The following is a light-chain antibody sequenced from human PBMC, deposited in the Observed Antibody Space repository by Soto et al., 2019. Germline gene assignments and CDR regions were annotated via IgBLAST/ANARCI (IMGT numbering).Light chain of an antibody. CDR2: WTS. Sequence: DIVMTQSPDSLAVSLGERATINCKSSQGVLKRSNNKNYLAWYQQKPGQPPKMLIFWTSTRESGVPDRFSGSGSGTDFSLTITSLQAEDVAVYYCQQHNSLPWTFGQGTKVEI. CDR1: QGVLKRSNNKNY. CDR3: QQHNSLPWT. V-gene: IGKV4-1*01. J-gene: IGKJ1*01.